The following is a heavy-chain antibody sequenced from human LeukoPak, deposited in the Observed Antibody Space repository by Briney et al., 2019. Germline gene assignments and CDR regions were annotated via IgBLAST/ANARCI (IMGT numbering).Heavy chain of an antibody. CDR3: ARAMVRGVIIMWLDY. J-gene: IGHJ4*02. V-gene: IGHV3-66*01. CDR1: GFTVSSNY. CDR2: IYSGGST. D-gene: IGHD3-10*01. Sequence: GGSLRLSCAASGFTVSSNYMSWVRQAPGKGLEWVSVIYSGGSTYYADSVKGRFTISRDNSKNTLYLQMNSLRAEDTAVYYCARAMVRGVIIMWLDYWGQGTLVSVS.